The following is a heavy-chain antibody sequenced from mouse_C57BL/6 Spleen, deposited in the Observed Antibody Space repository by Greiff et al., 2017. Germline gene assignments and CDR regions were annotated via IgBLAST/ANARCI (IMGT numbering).Heavy chain of an antibody. D-gene: IGHD2-5*01. CDR1: GYTFTSYW. V-gene: IGHV1-53*01. J-gene: IGHJ3*01. Sequence: QVQLQQSGTELVKPGASVKLSCKASGYTFTSYWMHWVKQRPGQGLEWIGNINPSNGGTNYNEKFKSKATLTVDKSSSTAYMQLSSLTSEDSAVYYCARAAYSNYDWFAYWGQGTLVTVSA. CDR3: ARAAYSNYDWFAY. CDR2: INPSNGGT.